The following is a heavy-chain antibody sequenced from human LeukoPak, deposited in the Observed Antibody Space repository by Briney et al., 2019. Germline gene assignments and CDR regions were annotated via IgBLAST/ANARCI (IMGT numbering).Heavy chain of an antibody. CDR1: GYTFTSYA. CDR2: INTNTGNP. D-gene: IGHD5-18*01. J-gene: IGHJ4*02. Sequence: GASVKVSCKASGYTFTSYAMNWVRQAPGQGLEWMGWINTNTGNPTYAQGFTGRFVFSLDTSVSTAYLQISSLKAEDTAVYYCARKVYSYGYYYFDYWGQGTLVTVSS. V-gene: IGHV7-4-1*02. CDR3: ARKVYSYGYYYFDY.